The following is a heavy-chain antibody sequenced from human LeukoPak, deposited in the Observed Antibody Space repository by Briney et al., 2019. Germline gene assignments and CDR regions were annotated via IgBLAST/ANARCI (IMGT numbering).Heavy chain of an antibody. V-gene: IGHV1-8*01. J-gene: IGHJ4*02. D-gene: IGHD1-1*01. Sequence: EASVKVSCKASGYTFTTYDILWVRQATGQGLEWMGWMSPNSGNTVYSQKFEGRVTMSRTSSVSTAYMELSSPTSEDTAVYYCAINWTSLNYWGQGTLVTVSS. CDR2: MSPNSGNT. CDR1: GYTFTTYD. CDR3: AINWTSLNY.